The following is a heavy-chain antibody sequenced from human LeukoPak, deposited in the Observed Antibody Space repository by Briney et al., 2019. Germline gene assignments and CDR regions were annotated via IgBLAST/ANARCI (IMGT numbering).Heavy chain of an antibody. D-gene: IGHD2-21*02. CDR3: AKVTAIPPYYYYGMDV. J-gene: IGHJ6*02. Sequence: GSLRLSCAASGFTFSSYAMSWVRQAPGKGLEWVSAISGSGGSTYYADSVKGRFTISRDNSKNTLYLQMNSLRAEDTAVYYCAKVTAIPPYYYYGMDVWGQGTTVTVSS. V-gene: IGHV3-23*01. CDR1: GFTFSSYA. CDR2: ISGSGGST.